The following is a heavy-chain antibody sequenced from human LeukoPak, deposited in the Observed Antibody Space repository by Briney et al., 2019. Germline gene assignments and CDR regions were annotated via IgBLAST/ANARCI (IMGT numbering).Heavy chain of an antibody. CDR3: ARIAVAGTYAFDI. Sequence: PGGSLRLSCAASGFTFSSYSTNWVRQAPGKGLEWVSSISSSSSYIYYADSVKGRFTISRDNAKNSLYLQMNSLRAEDTAVYYCARIAVAGTYAFDIWGQGTMVTVSS. D-gene: IGHD6-19*01. CDR1: GFTFSSYS. V-gene: IGHV3-21*01. J-gene: IGHJ3*02. CDR2: ISSSSSYI.